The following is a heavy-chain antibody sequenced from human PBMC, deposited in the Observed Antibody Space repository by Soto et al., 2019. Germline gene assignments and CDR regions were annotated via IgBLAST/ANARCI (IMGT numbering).Heavy chain of an antibody. D-gene: IGHD6-19*01. CDR3: ATPPKPGIAVGGTEYYFDY. CDR2: ISAYNGNT. V-gene: IGHV1-18*01. CDR1: GYTFTIYC. Sequence: ASVKVSCKASGYTFTIYCISWVRQAPGQGLEWMGWISAYNGNTNYAQKLQGRVTMTTDTSTSTAYMELSSLRSDDTAVYYCATPPKPGIAVGGTEYYFDYCGQGTLVAVSS. J-gene: IGHJ4*02.